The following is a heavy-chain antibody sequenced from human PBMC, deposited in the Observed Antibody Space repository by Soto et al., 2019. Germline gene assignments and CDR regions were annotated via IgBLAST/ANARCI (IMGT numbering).Heavy chain of an antibody. J-gene: IGHJ6*02. CDR2: INPNSGGT. CDR1: GYTFTGYY. V-gene: IGHV1-2*04. CDR3: ASEFGGSGTPGYGMDV. Sequence: QVQLVQSGAEVKKPGASVKVSCKASGYTFTGYYMHWVRQAPGQGLEWMGWINPNSGGTNYAQKFQGWVTMTXXTXIXXAYMELSRLRSDDTAVYYCASEFGGSGTPGYGMDVWGQGTTVTVSS. D-gene: IGHD3-10*01.